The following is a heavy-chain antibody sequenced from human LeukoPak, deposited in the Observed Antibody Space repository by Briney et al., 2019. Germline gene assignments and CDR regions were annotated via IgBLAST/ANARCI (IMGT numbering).Heavy chain of an antibody. CDR3: ARGLKSQLRYFDWLLHFDY. CDR2: INHSGST. CDR1: GGSFSGYY. Sequence: SKTLSLTCAVYGGSFSGYYWSWIRQPPGKGLEWIGEINHSGSTNYNPSLKSRVTISVDTSKNQFSLKLSSVTAADTAVYYCARGLKSQLRYFDWLLHFDYWGQGTLVTVSS. V-gene: IGHV4-34*01. D-gene: IGHD3-9*01. J-gene: IGHJ4*02.